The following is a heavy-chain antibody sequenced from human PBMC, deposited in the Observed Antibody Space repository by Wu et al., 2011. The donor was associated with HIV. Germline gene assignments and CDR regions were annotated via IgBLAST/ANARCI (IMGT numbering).Heavy chain of an antibody. CDR1: YTFTSYD. J-gene: IGHJ4*02. V-gene: IGHV1-8*03. Sequence: YTFTSYDINWVRQATGQGLEWMGWMNPNSGNTGYAQKLQGRVTXTRNTSISTAYMELSSLRSEDTAVYYCALRTRAGSGSDYWGQGTLVTVSS. CDR3: ALRTRAGSGSDY. CDR2: MNPNSGNT. D-gene: IGHD3-10*01.